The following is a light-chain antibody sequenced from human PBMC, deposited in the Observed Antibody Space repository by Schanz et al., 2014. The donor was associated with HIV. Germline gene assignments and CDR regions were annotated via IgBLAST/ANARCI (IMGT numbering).Light chain of an antibody. CDR1: QDISSY. CDR3: QQLNSFPYT. J-gene: IGKJ2*01. V-gene: IGKV1-9*01. Sequence: IQLTQSPSSLSASVGDRVTITCRASQDISSYLAWYQQKPGKAPNLLIYAASTLHTGVPLRFSGSGSGTDFTLTINGLQPDDFATYYCQQLNSFPYTFGQGTMLEI. CDR2: AAS.